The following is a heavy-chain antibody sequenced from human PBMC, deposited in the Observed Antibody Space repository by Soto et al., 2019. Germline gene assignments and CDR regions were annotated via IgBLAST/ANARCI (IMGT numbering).Heavy chain of an antibody. CDR3: ATPPRMGYCSGGSCPAWTL. J-gene: IGHJ4*02. Sequence: ASVKVSCKAAGYTFTSYGISWVRQAPGQGLEWMGWISAYNGNTNYAQKLQGRVTMTTDTSTSTAYMELRSLRSDDTAVYYCATPPRMGYCSGGSCPAWTLRGQGTLVTVSS. CDR1: GYTFTSYG. V-gene: IGHV1-18*01. D-gene: IGHD2-15*01. CDR2: ISAYNGNT.